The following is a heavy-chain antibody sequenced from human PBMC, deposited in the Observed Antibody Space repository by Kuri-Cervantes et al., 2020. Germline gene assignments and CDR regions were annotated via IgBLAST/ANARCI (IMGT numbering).Heavy chain of an antibody. CDR1: GGSFSGYY. CDR3: ASTYYDFWSGPSPFDY. Sequence: SQTLSLTCAVYGGSFSGYYWSWIRQPPGKGLEWIGEINHSGSTNYNPSLKSRVTISVDTSKNQFSLKLSSVTAADTAVYYCASTYYDFWSGPSPFDYWGQGTLVTVSS. CDR2: INHSGST. V-gene: IGHV4-34*01. J-gene: IGHJ4*02. D-gene: IGHD3-3*01.